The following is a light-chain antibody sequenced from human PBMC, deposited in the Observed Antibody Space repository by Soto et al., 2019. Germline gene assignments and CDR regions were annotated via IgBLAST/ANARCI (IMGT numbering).Light chain of an antibody. CDR2: EVS. CDR1: SSDVGGYNY. V-gene: IGLV2-11*01. CDR3: CSYAGTYTVL. J-gene: IGLJ2*01. Sequence: QSALTQPRSVSGSPGQSVTISCTGTSSDVGGYNYVSWYQQHPGKAPKLMIYEVSKRPSGAPDRFSGSKSGNTASLTISGLQTEDEAYYYCCSYAGTYTVLFGGGTKLTVL.